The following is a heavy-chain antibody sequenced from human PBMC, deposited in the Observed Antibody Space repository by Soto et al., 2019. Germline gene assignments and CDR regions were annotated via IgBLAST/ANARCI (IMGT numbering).Heavy chain of an antibody. Sequence: PETLSLTCAVYGGTFSGYCWSWSRQPPGKGLEWIGEINHSGSTNYNPSLKSRVTISVDTSKNQFSLKLSSVTAADTAVYYCASLSYRRQPTHDSGQGTLVT. CDR3: ASLSYRRQPTHD. J-gene: IGHJ4*02. D-gene: IGHD1-1*01. V-gene: IGHV4-34*08. CDR2: INHSGST. CDR1: GGTFSGYC.